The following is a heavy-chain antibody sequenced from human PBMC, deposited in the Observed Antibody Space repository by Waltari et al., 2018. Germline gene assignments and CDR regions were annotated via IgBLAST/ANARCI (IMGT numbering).Heavy chain of an antibody. Sequence: QVQLQESGPGLVKPSETLSLTCSVSGGSIYNYFWNWIRQPPGKGLQWIGYVRHTGITKSNPSLKSRVTMAVDTYKSQISLRLTSVSATDTAVYFCARWDSPGRFFGAWGQGTPVTVSS. V-gene: IGHV4-59*08. J-gene: IGHJ5*02. CDR2: VRHTGIT. CDR1: GGSIYNYF. CDR3: ARWDSPGRFFGA. D-gene: IGHD1-26*01.